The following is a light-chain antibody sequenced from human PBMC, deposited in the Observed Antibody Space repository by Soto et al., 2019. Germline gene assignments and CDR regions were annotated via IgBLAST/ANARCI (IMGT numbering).Light chain of an antibody. CDR3: QQYNSYSST. CDR1: QSISSW. CDR2: NAS. V-gene: IGKV1-5*03. J-gene: IGKJ2*01. Sequence: DIQMTQSPSTLSASVGDRVTITCRASQSISSWLAWYQQKPGKAPMLLIYNASSLESGVPSRFSGSGSGTEFTLTISSLQPDEFATYYCQQYNSYSSTFGQGTKLEIK.